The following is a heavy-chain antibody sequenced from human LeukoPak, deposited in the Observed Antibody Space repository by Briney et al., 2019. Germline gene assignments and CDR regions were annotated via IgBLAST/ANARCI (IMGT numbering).Heavy chain of an antibody. CDR3: ARTVTWDWYFDL. CDR2: ISSSGSTI. J-gene: IGHJ2*01. D-gene: IGHD4-17*01. V-gene: IGHV3-11*04. CDR1: GFTFSDYY. Sequence: GSLRLSCAASGFTFSDYYMSWIRQAPGKGLEWVSYISSSGSTIYYADSVKGRFAISRDNAKNSLYLQMNSLRAEDTAVYYCARTVTWDWYFDLWGRGTLVTVSS.